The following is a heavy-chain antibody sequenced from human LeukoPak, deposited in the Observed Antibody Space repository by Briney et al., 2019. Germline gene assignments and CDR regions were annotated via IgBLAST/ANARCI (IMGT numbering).Heavy chain of an antibody. CDR2: IIPIFGTA. V-gene: IGHV1-69*13. CDR3: ARDNTGTTADY. CDR1: GGTFSSYA. D-gene: IGHD1-1*01. J-gene: IGHJ4*02. Sequence: GASVKVSCKASGGTFSSYAISWVRQTPGQGLEWMGGIIPIFGTANYAQKFQGRVTITADESTSTAYMELSSLRSEDTAVYYCARDNTGTTADYWGQGTLVTVSS.